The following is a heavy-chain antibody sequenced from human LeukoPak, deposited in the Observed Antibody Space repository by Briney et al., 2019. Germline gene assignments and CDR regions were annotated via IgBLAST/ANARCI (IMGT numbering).Heavy chain of an antibody. Sequence: SVKVSCKASGGTFSSYAISWVRQAPGQGLEWMGRIIPIFGTANYAQKFQGRVTITTGESTSTAYMELSSLRSEDTAVYYCARTIYGSRDYYYYMDVWGKGTTVTVSS. D-gene: IGHD3-10*01. CDR1: GGTFSSYA. CDR3: ARTIYGSRDYYYYMDV. J-gene: IGHJ6*03. CDR2: IIPIFGTA. V-gene: IGHV1-69*05.